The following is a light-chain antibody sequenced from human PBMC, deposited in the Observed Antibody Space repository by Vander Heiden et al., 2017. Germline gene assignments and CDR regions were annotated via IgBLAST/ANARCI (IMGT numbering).Light chain of an antibody. CDR3: QKYNSYPWT. V-gene: IGKV1-5*03. CDR2: KAS. J-gene: IGKJ1*01. Sequence: DLQMMQSPSTLSASVGDRVTITCRASQSIGFWLAWYQQKPGKAPNLLIYKASSLQSGVPSRFSGKGSVTEFTLTISSLQPDDFATYYCQKYNSYPWTFGQGTKLEIK. CDR1: QSIGFW.